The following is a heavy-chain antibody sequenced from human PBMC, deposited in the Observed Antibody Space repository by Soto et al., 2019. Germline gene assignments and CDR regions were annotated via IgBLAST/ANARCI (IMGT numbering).Heavy chain of an antibody. V-gene: IGHV1-3*01. CDR1: GYTFTSYA. D-gene: IGHD3-3*01. CDR3: ATAEHYDCWSDNYYYMDV. J-gene: IGHJ6*03. Sequence: QVQLVQSGAEVKKPGASVKVSCKASGYTFTSYAMHWVRQAPGQRLEWMGWINAGNGNTKYSQKFQGRVTITRDTSASTAYMELSSLRSEDTAVYYCATAEHYDCWSDNYYYMDVWCKGTTVTVSS. CDR2: INAGNGNT.